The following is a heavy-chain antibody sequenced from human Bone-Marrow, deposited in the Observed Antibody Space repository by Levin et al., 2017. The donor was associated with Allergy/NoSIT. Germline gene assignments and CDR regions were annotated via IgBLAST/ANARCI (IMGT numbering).Heavy chain of an antibody. CDR2: IYPEDSDT. D-gene: IGHD2-21*02. J-gene: IGHJ4*02. CDR1: GYEFPTYW. Sequence: GESLKISCEASGYEFPTYWIGWVRQRPGRGLDWVGVIYPEDSDTSYGPSFQGQVIISADRSTTTTYLQWHSLKASDTGIYYCGRRARECRDGVCYPYYFDFWGQGTPVTVSS. V-gene: IGHV5-51*01. CDR3: GRRARECRDGVCYPYYFDF.